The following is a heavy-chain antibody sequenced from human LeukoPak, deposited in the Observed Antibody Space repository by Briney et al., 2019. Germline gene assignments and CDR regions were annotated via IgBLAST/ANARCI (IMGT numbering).Heavy chain of an antibody. CDR3: ARRVPGRDGYNYGLALDY. Sequence: ASVKVSCKASGGTFSSYAISWVRQAPGQGLEGMGGIIPIFGTANYAQKFQGRVTITTDESTSTAYMELSSLTSEDTAVYYCARRVPGRDGYNYGLALDYWGQGTLVTVSS. CDR2: IIPIFGTA. CDR1: GGTFSSYA. J-gene: IGHJ4*02. V-gene: IGHV1-69*05. D-gene: IGHD5-24*01.